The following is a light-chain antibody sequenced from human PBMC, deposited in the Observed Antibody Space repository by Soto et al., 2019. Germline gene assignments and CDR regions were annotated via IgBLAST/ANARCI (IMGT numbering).Light chain of an antibody. CDR3: QHSNNCFALT. J-gene: IGKJ4*01. CDR2: DAS. V-gene: IGKV1-33*01. CDR1: QDITNY. Sequence: DIQMTQSPSSLSASVGDRVTITCQASQDITNYISWYQQKPGKAPKLLIYDASNLEAGVPSRFSGSGSGTDFNFTISSLQPDDFATSYCQHSNNCFALTFGGGTKVEIK.